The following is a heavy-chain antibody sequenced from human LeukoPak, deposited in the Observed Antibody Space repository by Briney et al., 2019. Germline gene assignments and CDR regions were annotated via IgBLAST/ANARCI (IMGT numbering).Heavy chain of an antibody. CDR3: ARRAGDYSHPYDY. CDR2: ISGDGPTS. CDR1: GFTFSSYA. V-gene: IGHV3-23*01. Sequence: GGSLRLSCAASGFTFSSYAMSWVRQAPGKGLEWVSTISGDGPTSYYADSVKGRFTISRDNSKNTLYLQMNSLRAEDTAVYYCARRAGDYSHPYDYWGQGILVTVSS. J-gene: IGHJ4*02. D-gene: IGHD3-22*01.